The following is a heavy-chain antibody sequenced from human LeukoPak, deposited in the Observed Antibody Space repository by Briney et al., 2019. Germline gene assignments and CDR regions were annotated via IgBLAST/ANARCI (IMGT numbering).Heavy chain of an antibody. CDR3: ARDGFREENAFDI. V-gene: IGHV4-34*01. D-gene: IGHD3-10*01. Sequence: SETLSLTCAVYGGSFSGYYWSWIRQPPGKGLEWIGEINHSGSTNYNPSLKSRVTISVDTSKNQFSLKLSSVTAADTAVYYCARDGFREENAFDIWGQGTMVTVSS. J-gene: IGHJ3*02. CDR2: INHSGST. CDR1: GGSFSGYY.